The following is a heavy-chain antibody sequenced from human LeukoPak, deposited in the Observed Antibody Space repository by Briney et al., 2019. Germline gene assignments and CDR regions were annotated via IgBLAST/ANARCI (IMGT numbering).Heavy chain of an antibody. Sequence: AGTLRLSCAVSGFTFSSYWMNWIRQAPGKGLDWVANIKQDESEKNYVDSVKGRFTISRDNAKCSLFLQMNDLRAEDTAVYYCAKGGRGNGEVYWGQGALVTVSS. V-gene: IGHV3-7*01. D-gene: IGHD2-8*01. CDR2: IKQDESEK. CDR1: GFTFSSYW. J-gene: IGHJ4*02. CDR3: AKGGRGNGEVY.